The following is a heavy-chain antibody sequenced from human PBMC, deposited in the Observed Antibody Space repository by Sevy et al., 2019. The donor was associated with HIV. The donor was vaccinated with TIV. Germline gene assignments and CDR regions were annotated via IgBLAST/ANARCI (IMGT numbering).Heavy chain of an antibody. CDR1: GGSIRRGDYF. V-gene: IGHV4-39*01. CDR2: ITDSGST. J-gene: IGHJ6*03. CDR3: ARLRGGYGNGWFYYYMDV. D-gene: IGHD3-10*01. Sequence: SETLSLTCSVTGGSIRRGDYFWGWIRQSPGKGLEWIGSITDSGSTYYNPSLKSRVTMSVDTSKNQFSLKLSSVTAADTAVHYCARLRGGYGNGWFYYYMDVWGKVTTVTVSS.